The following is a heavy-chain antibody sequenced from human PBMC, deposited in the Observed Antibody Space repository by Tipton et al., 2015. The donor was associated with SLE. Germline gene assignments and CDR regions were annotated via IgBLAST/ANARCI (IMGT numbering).Heavy chain of an antibody. Sequence: TLSLTCTVSGGSISSYYWSWIRQPPGKGLEWIGYIYFSGTTNYNPSLGSRVTISLDTSKNQFSLKLNAVTAADTAVYYCASSIVATSAGNWYDPRGQGTLVTVSS. V-gene: IGHV4-59*01. CDR2: IYFSGTT. J-gene: IGHJ5*02. CDR3: ASSIVATSAGNWYDP. CDR1: GGSISSYY. D-gene: IGHD5-12*01.